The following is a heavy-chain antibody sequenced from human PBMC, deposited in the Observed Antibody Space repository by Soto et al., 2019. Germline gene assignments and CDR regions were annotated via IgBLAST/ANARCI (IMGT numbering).Heavy chain of an antibody. CDR2: IDPSDSYT. Sequence: GESLKISCKGSGYSFTSYWISWVRQMPGKGLEWMGRIDPSDSYTNYSPSFQGHVTISADKSISTAYLQWSSLKASDTAMYYCARRHYDGSGSYYQHYGRDVWGQGTTVTVSS. CDR1: GYSFTSYW. J-gene: IGHJ6*02. D-gene: IGHD3-10*01. CDR3: ARRHYDGSGSYYQHYGRDV. V-gene: IGHV5-10-1*01.